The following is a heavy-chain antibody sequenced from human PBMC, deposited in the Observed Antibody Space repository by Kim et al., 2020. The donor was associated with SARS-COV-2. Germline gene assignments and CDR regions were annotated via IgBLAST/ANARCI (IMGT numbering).Heavy chain of an antibody. J-gene: IGHJ4*02. D-gene: IGHD5-18*01. Sequence: GGSLRLSCAASGFTFSSYAMHWVRQAPGKGLEYISAISSNGGSTFYANSVKGRFTISRDNSKNTLYLQMGSLRAEDMAVYYCARSLRWIQLVWSNLFFDYWGQGTLVTVSS. V-gene: IGHV3-64*01. CDR3: ARSLRWIQLVWSNLFFDY. CDR2: ISSNGGST. CDR1: GFTFSSYA.